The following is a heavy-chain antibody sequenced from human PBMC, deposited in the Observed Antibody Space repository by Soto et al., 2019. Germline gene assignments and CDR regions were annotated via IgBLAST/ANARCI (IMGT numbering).Heavy chain of an antibody. J-gene: IGHJ4*02. V-gene: IGHV6-1*01. CDR2: TYYRSRWHY. D-gene: IGHD6-13*01. Sequence: QVQLQQSGPGLVQPSQTLSLTCAISGDSVSSNSVVGNWIRQSPSRGLEWLGRTYYRSRWHYEYAESVKSRIIINPDTSKNQLSLQLNSVTPEDTGVYYCARLVGNSWIDYWGQGTLVTVSS. CDR1: GDSVSSNSVV. CDR3: ARLVGNSWIDY.